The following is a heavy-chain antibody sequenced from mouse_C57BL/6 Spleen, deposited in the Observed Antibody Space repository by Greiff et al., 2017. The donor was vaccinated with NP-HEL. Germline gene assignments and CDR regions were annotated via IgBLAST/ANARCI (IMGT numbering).Heavy chain of an antibody. D-gene: IGHD5-1*01. V-gene: IGHV2-6-1*01. J-gene: IGHJ4*01. CDR2: IWSDGST. CDR1: GFSLTSYG. Sequence: VKLMESGPGLVAPSQSLSITCTVSGFSLTSYGVHWVRQPPGKGLEWLVVIWSDGSTTYNSALKSRLSISKDNSKSQVFLKMNSLQTDDTAMYYCARHTYHLYAMDYWGQGTSVTVSS. CDR3: ARHTYHLYAMDY.